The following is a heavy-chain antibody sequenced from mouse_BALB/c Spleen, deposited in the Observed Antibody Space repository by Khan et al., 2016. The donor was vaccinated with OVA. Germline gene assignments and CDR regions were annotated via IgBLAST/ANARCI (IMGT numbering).Heavy chain of an antibody. V-gene: IGHV5-15*02. CDR1: GFTFIDYG. Sequence: EGERGESGGDLVQPGGSRKLSCAASGFTFIDYGMAWVRQTPGKGPEWIAFISSVAYSIYYADTVTGRFTISRENAKNTLYLEMSSLRSDDTAMYYCARGGFAYWGQGTLVTVSA. CDR2: ISSVAYSI. CDR3: ARGGFAY. J-gene: IGHJ3*01.